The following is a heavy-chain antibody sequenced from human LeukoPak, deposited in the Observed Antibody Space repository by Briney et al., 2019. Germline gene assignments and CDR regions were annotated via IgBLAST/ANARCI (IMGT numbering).Heavy chain of an antibody. J-gene: IGHJ4*02. V-gene: IGHV1-69*10. D-gene: IGHD5-18*01. Sequence: ASVKVSCKSSGGTFSSYAISWMRQAPGQGLEWMGGIIPILGIANYAQKFQGRVTITADKSTSTAYMELSSLRSEDTAVYYCAKGQGYSYGSGTVDYWGQGTLVTVSS. CDR3: AKGQGYSYGSGTVDY. CDR1: GGTFSSYA. CDR2: IIPILGIA.